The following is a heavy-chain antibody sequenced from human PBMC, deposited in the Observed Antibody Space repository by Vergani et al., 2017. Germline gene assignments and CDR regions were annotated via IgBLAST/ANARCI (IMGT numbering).Heavy chain of an antibody. V-gene: IGHV4-34*01. CDR3: ARVRFESSGWSGYDY. J-gene: IGHJ4*02. CDR1: GGSFSGYY. CDR2: INHSGST. D-gene: IGHD6-13*01. Sequence: QVQLQQWGAGLLKPSETLSLTCAVYGGSFSGYYWSWIRQPPGKGLEWIGEINHSGSTNYNPSLKSRVTISVDTSKNQFSLKLSSVTAADTAVYYCARVRFESSGWSGYDYWGQGTLVTVSS.